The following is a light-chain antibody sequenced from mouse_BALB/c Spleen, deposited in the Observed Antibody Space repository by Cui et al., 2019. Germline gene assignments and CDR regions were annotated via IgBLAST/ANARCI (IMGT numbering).Light chain of an antibody. Sequence: ETTVTQSPASLSVATGDNVTIRCITTTDTHDDMNWYQQKPGEPPKLLISEVNTLLPGVPSRFSSSGYGTDFVLTIENTLSEDVADHYWLQSDNMPLTFGAGTKLELK. V-gene: IGKV17-127*01. CDR2: EVN. CDR1: TDTHDD. J-gene: IGKJ5*01. CDR3: LQSDNMPLT.